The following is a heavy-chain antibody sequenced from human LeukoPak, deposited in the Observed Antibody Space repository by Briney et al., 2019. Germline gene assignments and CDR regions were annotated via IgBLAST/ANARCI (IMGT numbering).Heavy chain of an antibody. V-gene: IGHV3-30*02. D-gene: IGHD3-22*01. CDR2: IRSGGGNK. J-gene: IGHJ4*02. CDR3: AKDSSDWAFDY. CDR1: GFTFSSYG. Sequence: GGSLRLSCAASGFTFSSYGMHWVRQAPGKGLERVAFIRSGGGNKYYADSVKGRFTTSRDNSKYTLHLQMNSLRDEDTAVYYCAKDSSDWAFDYWGQGTLVTVSS.